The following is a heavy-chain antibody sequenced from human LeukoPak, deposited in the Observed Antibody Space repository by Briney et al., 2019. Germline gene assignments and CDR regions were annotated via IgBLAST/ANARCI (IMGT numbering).Heavy chain of an antibody. CDR2: ISAYNGNT. V-gene: IGHV1-18*01. CDR1: GYTFTSYG. D-gene: IGHD2-2*01. J-gene: IGHJ4*02. CDR3: ARWGVPAAEGGSSDY. Sequence: GASVKVSCKASGYTFTSYGISWVRQAPGQGLEWMGWISAYNGNTNYAQKLQGRVTMTTDTSTSTAYMELRSLRSDDTAVYYCARWGVPAAEGGSSDYWGQGTLVTVSS.